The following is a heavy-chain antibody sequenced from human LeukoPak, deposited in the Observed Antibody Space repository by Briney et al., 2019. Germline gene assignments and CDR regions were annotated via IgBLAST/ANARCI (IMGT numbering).Heavy chain of an antibody. D-gene: IGHD3-22*01. Sequence: GGSLRLSCAASGFTFSSYAMSWVRQAPGKGLEWVSAISGSGGSTYYADSVKGRFTISRANSKNTLYLQMNSLRAEDTAVYYCAISAYYYDTSGYYSVSYDYWGQGTLVTVSS. CDR1: GFTFSSYA. V-gene: IGHV3-23*01. CDR3: AISAYYYDTSGYYSVSYDY. J-gene: IGHJ4*02. CDR2: ISGSGGST.